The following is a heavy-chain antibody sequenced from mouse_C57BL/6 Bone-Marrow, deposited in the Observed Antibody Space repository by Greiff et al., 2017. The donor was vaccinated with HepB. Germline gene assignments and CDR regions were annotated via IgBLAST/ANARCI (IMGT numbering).Heavy chain of an antibody. D-gene: IGHD2-1*01. CDR1: GYTFTNYW. CDR2: IYPGGGYT. Sequence: VQLQQSGAELVRPGTSVKMSCKASGYTFTNYWIGWAKQRPGQGLEWIGDIYPGGGYTNYNEKFKGKATLTADKSSSTAYMQFSSLTSEDSAIYYCAFYYGNHYYAMDYWGQGTSVTVSS. J-gene: IGHJ4*01. CDR3: AFYYGNHYYAMDY. V-gene: IGHV1-63*01.